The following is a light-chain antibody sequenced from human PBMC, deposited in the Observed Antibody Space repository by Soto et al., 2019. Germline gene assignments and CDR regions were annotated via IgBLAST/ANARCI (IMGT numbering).Light chain of an antibody. Sequence: DIQLTQSPSFLSASVGDRATITCRASQGISSYLAWYQQKPGKAPNLLIYTGSSLQSGVPSRFSGSGSGTDFTLTINSLQPEDFATYYCQQAASFPITFGQGTRLEIK. CDR2: TGS. J-gene: IGKJ5*01. V-gene: IGKV1-9*01. CDR3: QQAASFPIT. CDR1: QGISSY.